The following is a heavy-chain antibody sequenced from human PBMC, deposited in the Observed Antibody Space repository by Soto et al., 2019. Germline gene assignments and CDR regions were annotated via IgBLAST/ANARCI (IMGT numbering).Heavy chain of an antibody. Sequence: ASVKVSCKASGGTFSSYAISWVRQAPGQGLEWMGGIIPIFGTANYAQKFQGRVTITADESTSTAYMELSSLRSEDTAVYYCASDAVAGNLVSYYYHGMDVWGQGTTVTVSS. CDR3: ASDAVAGNLVSYYYHGMDV. CDR2: IIPIFGTA. V-gene: IGHV1-69*13. CDR1: GGTFSSYA. D-gene: IGHD6-19*01. J-gene: IGHJ6*02.